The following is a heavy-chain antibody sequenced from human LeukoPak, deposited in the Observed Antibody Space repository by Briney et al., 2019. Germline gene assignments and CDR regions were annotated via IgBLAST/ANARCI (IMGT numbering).Heavy chain of an antibody. CDR1: GFTFSNYW. V-gene: IGHV3-7*01. J-gene: IGHJ4*02. D-gene: IGHD6-19*01. CDR2: IKKDGSEK. CDR3: ARLSTAVPGQDH. Sequence: GGSLRLSCAASGFTFSNYWMSWVRQTPGKGLEWVANIKKDGSEKYYVDSVKGRFTFSRDNAKNSLYLQMNSLRAEDTAVYYCARLSTAVPGQDHWGQGTLVTVSS.